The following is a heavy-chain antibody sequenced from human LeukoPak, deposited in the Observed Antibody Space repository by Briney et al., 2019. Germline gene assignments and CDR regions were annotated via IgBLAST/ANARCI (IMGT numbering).Heavy chain of an antibody. CDR3: ARLAYYDGSGYYIPDY. Sequence: GESLKISCKGSGYSLTSYWIAWVRQMPGKGLEWMGIIYPGDSDTRYSPSFQGQVTISADKSISTAYLQWSSLKASDTAMYYCARLAYYDGSGYYIPDYWGQGTLVTVSS. J-gene: IGHJ4*02. V-gene: IGHV5-51*01. D-gene: IGHD3-22*01. CDR1: GYSLTSYW. CDR2: IYPGDSDT.